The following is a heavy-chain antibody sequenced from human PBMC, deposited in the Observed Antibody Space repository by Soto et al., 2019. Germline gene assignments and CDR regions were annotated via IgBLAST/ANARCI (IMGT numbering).Heavy chain of an antibody. Sequence: EVQLVASGGGLVQPGGSLRLSCAASGFTFSSYWMHWVRQAPGKGLVWVSRINSDGSSTSYADSVKGRFTISRDNAKNTLYLQMNSLRAEDTAVYYCAREATMIVELDWFDPWGQGTLVTVSS. CDR3: AREATMIVELDWFDP. CDR1: GFTFSSYW. J-gene: IGHJ5*02. V-gene: IGHV3-74*01. CDR2: INSDGSST. D-gene: IGHD3-22*01.